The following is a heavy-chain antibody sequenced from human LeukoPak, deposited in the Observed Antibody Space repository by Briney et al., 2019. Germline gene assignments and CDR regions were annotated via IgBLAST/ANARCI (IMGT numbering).Heavy chain of an antibody. D-gene: IGHD3-10*01. V-gene: IGHV1-2*02. CDR2: INPNSGGK. Sequence: GGSVRVSCEASGYTFTGYYMHWVRQAPGKGLEWMGWINPNSGGKNYAQKVQGRVTMTRDTAISTVYMELNRLRDDDTAVYYCARISRTTETYYYKLQDTFDILGQGTMVTVSS. CDR3: ARISRTTETYYYKLQDTFDI. CDR1: GYTFTGYY. J-gene: IGHJ3*02.